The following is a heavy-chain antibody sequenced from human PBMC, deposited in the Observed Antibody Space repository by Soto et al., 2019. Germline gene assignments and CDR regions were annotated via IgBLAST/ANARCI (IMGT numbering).Heavy chain of an antibody. J-gene: IGHJ4*02. D-gene: IGHD5-12*01. V-gene: IGHV4-30-2*01. CDR2: IYHSGST. CDR3: ARARWLPTYYFDY. CDR1: GGSISSGGYS. Sequence: PSETLSLTCAVSGGSISSGGYSWSWIRQPPGKGLEWIGYIYHSGSTYYNPSLKSRVTISVDRSKNQFSLKLSSVTAADTAVYYCARARWLPTYYFDYWGQGTLVTVSS.